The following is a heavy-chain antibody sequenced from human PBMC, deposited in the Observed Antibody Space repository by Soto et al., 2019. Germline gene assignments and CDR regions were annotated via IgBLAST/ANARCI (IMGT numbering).Heavy chain of an antibody. Sequence: QVQLQESGPGLVKPSQTLSLTCIVSGDSITSGNYYWSWIRQHPGKGLEWIGYIHHSGNTYYIPSLNRRLFLSIDTFKNQFSLQLSSVTAADTALYYCARPNYDIFTGLSGFDIWGQGTMVTVSS. CDR2: IHHSGNT. CDR3: ARPNYDIFTGLSGFDI. J-gene: IGHJ3*02. V-gene: IGHV4-31*03. CDR1: GDSITSGNYY. D-gene: IGHD3-9*01.